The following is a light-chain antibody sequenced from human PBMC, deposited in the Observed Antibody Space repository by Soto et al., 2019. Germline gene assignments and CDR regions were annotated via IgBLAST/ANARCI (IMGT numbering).Light chain of an antibody. V-gene: IGKV3-15*01. CDR2: GAS. J-gene: IGKJ1*01. CDR3: QQYSDSSGA. CDR1: HSVGTN. Sequence: MTQSPDTLSVSPGDRVTLSCRASHSVGTNLAWYQQKPGQAPRLLIYGASARATDVPVRFSGSGSGTEFTLTISSLQSEDFATYYCQQYSDSSGAFGQGTRVEIK.